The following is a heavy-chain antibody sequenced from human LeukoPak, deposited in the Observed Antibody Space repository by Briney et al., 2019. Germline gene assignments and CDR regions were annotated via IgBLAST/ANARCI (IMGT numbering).Heavy chain of an antibody. D-gene: IGHD3-22*01. V-gene: IGHV4-59*01. CDR1: GGSISSYY. Sequence: PSETLSLTCTVSGGSISSYYWSWIRQPPGKGLEWIGYIYYSGSTNYNPSLKSRVTISEDTSKNQFSLKLSSVTAADTAVYYCARQGYYYDSSGYYWFDPWGQGTLVTVSS. J-gene: IGHJ5*02. CDR2: IYYSGST. CDR3: ARQGYYYDSSGYYWFDP.